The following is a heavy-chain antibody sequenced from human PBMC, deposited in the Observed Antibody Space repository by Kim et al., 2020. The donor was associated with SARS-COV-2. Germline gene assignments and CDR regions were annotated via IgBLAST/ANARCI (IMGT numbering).Heavy chain of an antibody. V-gene: IGHV3-23*01. J-gene: IGHJ4*02. D-gene: IGHD3-16*01. Sequence: ADSAKGRLTISRDHSKHTLYLQMNSLRAEDTAVYYCAKYAGPIRGSYVDYWGQGTLVTVSS. CDR3: AKYAGPIRGSYVDY.